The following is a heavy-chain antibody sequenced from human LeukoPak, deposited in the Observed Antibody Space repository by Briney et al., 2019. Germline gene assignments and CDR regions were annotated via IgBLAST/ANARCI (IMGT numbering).Heavy chain of an antibody. Sequence: PGGSLGLSCAASGFTFSSYSMNWVRRAPGKGLEWVSSISSSSSYIYYADSVKGRFTISRDNAKNSLYLQMNSLRAEDTAVYYCALSPVRDSGYFDYWGQGTLVTVSS. CDR2: ISSSSSYI. CDR1: GFTFSSYS. D-gene: IGHD2/OR15-2a*01. V-gene: IGHV3-21*01. CDR3: ALSPVRDSGYFDY. J-gene: IGHJ4*02.